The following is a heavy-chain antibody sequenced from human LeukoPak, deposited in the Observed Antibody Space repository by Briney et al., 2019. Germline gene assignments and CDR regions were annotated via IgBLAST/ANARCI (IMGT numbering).Heavy chain of an antibody. J-gene: IGHJ6*02. V-gene: IGHV4-39*02. CDR2: IYYSGST. CDR1: GGSISSSSYY. Sequence: PSETLSLTCTVSGGSISSSSYYWGWIRQPPGKGLEWIGSIYYSGSTYYNPSLKSRVTISVDTSKNQFSLKLSSVTAADMAVYYCARDGYSSSWSLYYYGMDVWGQGTTVTVSS. D-gene: IGHD6-13*01. CDR3: ARDGYSSSWSLYYYGMDV.